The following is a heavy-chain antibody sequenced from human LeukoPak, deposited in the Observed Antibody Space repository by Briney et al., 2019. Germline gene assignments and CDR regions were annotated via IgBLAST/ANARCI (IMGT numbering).Heavy chain of an antibody. J-gene: IGHJ4*02. D-gene: IGHD3-9*01. Sequence: GAFLRLSCAASGFTFSNYAMSWVRQAPGKGLEWVSAILGSGGSTYYADSVKGRFTVSRDNSKSTLYLQMNSLRAEDTALYYCAKWGDYDVLTGYYVPDYWGQGTLVTVSS. CDR1: GFTFSNYA. V-gene: IGHV3-23*01. CDR2: ILGSGGST. CDR3: AKWGDYDVLTGYYVPDY.